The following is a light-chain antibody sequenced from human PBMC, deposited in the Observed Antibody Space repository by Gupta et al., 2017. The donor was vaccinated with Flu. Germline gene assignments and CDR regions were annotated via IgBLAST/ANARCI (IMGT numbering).Light chain of an antibody. V-gene: IGLV2-23*01. CDR1: SSDVGSYNL. CDR3: CSHAGSSTVV. Sequence: TSSDVGSYNLVSWYQQHPGKAPKLMIYEGSKRPSGVSNRFSGSKSGNTASLTISGLQAEDEADYYCCSHAGSSTVVFGGGTKLTVL. J-gene: IGLJ2*01. CDR2: EGS.